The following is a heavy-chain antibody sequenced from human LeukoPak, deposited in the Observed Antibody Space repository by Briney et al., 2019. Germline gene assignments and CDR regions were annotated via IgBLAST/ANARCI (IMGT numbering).Heavy chain of an antibody. CDR1: GGSLSSYY. D-gene: IGHD2-2*01. Sequence: PSETLSLTCTVSGGSLSSYYWSWIRQPPGKGLEWVGYLYYSGSTNYNPSLKSRVTISVDTSKNQFSLKLSSVTAADTAVYYCAIVRVPAAISWFDPWGQGTLVTVSS. CDR2: LYYSGST. V-gene: IGHV4-59*01. CDR3: AIVRVPAAISWFDP. J-gene: IGHJ5*02.